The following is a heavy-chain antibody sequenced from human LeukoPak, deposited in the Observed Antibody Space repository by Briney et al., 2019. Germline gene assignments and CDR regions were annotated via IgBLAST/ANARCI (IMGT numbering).Heavy chain of an antibody. CDR3: ARGTGGAAAADFDP. Sequence: SETLSLTCTVSGGSISSRGYYWSWIRQHPGKGLEWIGFIYYSGTTYYNPPLKSRATISVDTSKNHLSLKLISVTDADTAMYYCARGTGGAAAADFDPWGQGTLVTVSS. CDR1: GGSISSRGYY. V-gene: IGHV4-31*03. D-gene: IGHD6-13*01. CDR2: IYYSGTT. J-gene: IGHJ5*02.